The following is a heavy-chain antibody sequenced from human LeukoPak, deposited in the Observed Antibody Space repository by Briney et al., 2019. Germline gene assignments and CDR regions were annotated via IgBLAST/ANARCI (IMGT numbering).Heavy chain of an antibody. CDR3: ARDFIVSYYDSSGFGY. J-gene: IGHJ4*02. D-gene: IGHD3-22*01. CDR1: GFTFSSYR. V-gene: IGHV3-7*05. CDR2: IKQDGSEK. Sequence: GGSLRLSCAASGFTFSSYRMSWVRQAPGKGLEWVANIKQDGSEKYYVDSVKGRFTISRDNAKNSLYLQMNSLRAEDTAVYYCARDFIVSYYDSSGFGYWGQGTLVTVSS.